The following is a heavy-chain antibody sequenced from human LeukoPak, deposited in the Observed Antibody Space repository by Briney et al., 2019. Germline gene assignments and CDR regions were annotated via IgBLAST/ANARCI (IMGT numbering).Heavy chain of an antibody. CDR1: GGSISSSSYY. J-gene: IGHJ5*02. Sequence: SETLSLTCTVSGGSISSSSYYWGWIRQPPGKGLGWIGSIYYSGSTYYNPSLKSRVTISVDTSKNQFSLKLSSVTAADTAVYYCARRYYDYVWGSYRPPDNWFDPWGQGTLVTVSS. CDR3: ARRYYDYVWGSYRPPDNWFDP. V-gene: IGHV4-39*01. D-gene: IGHD3-16*02. CDR2: IYYSGST.